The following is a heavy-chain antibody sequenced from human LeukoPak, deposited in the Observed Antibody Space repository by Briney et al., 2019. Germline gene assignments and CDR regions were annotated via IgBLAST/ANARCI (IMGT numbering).Heavy chain of an antibody. D-gene: IGHD2-15*01. J-gene: IGHJ4*02. V-gene: IGHV3-20*01. CDR1: GFTFDDYG. CDR3: AKGSGESCSGTNCYSQRL. CDR2: INWNGGST. Sequence: GGSLRLSCAASGFTFDDYGMSWVRQAPGKGLEWVSGINWNGGSTGYADSVKGRFTISRDNAKNSLYLQMNSLRAEDTALYHCAKGSGESCSGTNCYSQRLWGQGTLVTVSS.